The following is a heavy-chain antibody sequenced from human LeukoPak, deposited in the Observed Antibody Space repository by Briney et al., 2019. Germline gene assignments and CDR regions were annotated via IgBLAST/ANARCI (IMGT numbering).Heavy chain of an antibody. CDR2: ISYDGSNK. J-gene: IGHJ4*02. D-gene: IGHD3-10*01. Sequence: PGRSLRLSCAASGFTFSSYAMHWVRQAPGKGLEWVAVISYDGSNKYYADSVKGRFTISRDNSKNTLYLQMNSLRAEDTAVYYCARDFITMVRGVIFPGDYWGQGTLVTVSS. CDR3: ARDFITMVRGVIFPGDY. V-gene: IGHV3-30*04. CDR1: GFTFSSYA.